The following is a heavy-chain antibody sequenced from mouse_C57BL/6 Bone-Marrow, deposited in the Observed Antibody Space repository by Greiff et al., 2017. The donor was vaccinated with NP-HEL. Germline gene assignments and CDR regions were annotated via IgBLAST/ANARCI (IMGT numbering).Heavy chain of an antibody. J-gene: IGHJ4*01. Sequence: EVQLVESGGGLVQPGGSLKLSCAASGFTFSDYYMSWVRQTPEQRLEWVAYICNGGGSTYYPDTVKGRFTISRDNAKNTLYLHMSRLKSEDTAMYYCAKIYDGFYYALDYWGQGTSVTVSA. CDR3: AKIYDGFYYALDY. D-gene: IGHD2-3*01. V-gene: IGHV5-12*01. CDR1: GFTFSDYY. CDR2: ICNGGGST.